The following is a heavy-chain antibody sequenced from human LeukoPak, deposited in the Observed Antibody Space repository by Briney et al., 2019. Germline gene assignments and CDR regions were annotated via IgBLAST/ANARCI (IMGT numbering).Heavy chain of an antibody. J-gene: IGHJ4*02. D-gene: IGHD6-19*01. V-gene: IGHV4-61*05. CDR2: IYYSGST. CDR1: GGSISSSSYY. CDR3: ARQRVSGWYYFDY. Sequence: SETLSLTCTVSGGSISSSSYYWSWIRQPPGKGLEWIGYIYYSGSTNYNPSLKSRVTISVDTSKNQFSLKLSSVTAADTAVYYCARQRVSGWYYFDYWGQGTLVTVSS.